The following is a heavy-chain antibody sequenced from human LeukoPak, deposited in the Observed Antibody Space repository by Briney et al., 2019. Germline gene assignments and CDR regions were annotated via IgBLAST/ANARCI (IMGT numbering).Heavy chain of an antibody. V-gene: IGHV1-69*01. CDR1: GGTFSSYA. D-gene: IGHD3-3*01. CDR2: IIPIFGTA. Sequence: ASVKVSCKASGGTFSSYAISWVRQAPGQGLEWMGGIIPIFGTANYAQKFQGRVTITADESTSTAYMELSSLRSEDTAVYYCARGQMAWSGYYTGNFDYWGQGTLVTVSS. J-gene: IGHJ4*02. CDR3: ARGQMAWSGYYTGNFDY.